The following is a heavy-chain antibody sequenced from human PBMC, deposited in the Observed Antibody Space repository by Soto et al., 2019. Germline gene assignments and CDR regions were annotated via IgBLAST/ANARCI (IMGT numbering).Heavy chain of an antibody. Sequence: SETLSLTCAVSGGSISSSNWWSWVRQPPGKGLEWIGEIYHSGSTNYNPSLKSRVTISVDKSKNQFSLKLSSVTAADTAVYYCAREPNIGGYYTPLYYYGMDVWGQGTTVTVSS. J-gene: IGHJ6*02. CDR2: IYHSGST. CDR3: AREPNIGGYYTPLYYYGMDV. V-gene: IGHV4-4*02. D-gene: IGHD3-3*01. CDR1: GGSISSSNW.